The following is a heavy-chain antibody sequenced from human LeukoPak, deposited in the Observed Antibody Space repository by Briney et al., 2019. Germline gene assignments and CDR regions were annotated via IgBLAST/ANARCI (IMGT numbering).Heavy chain of an antibody. D-gene: IGHD3-22*01. Sequence: GGSLRLSCAASGFTFSDYYMSWIRQAPGNGLEWVSYISSSGSTIYYADSVKGRFTISRDNAKNSLYLQMNSLRAEDTAVYYCARVPYYYDRSGYCPSGYWGQGTLVTVSS. CDR1: GFTFSDYY. J-gene: IGHJ4*02. CDR2: ISSSGSTI. CDR3: ARVPYYYDRSGYCPSGY. V-gene: IGHV3-11*01.